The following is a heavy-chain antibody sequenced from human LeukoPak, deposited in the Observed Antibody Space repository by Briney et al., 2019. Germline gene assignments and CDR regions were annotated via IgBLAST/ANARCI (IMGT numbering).Heavy chain of an antibody. CDR3: AREGGPYRPLDY. Sequence: PSETLSLTCGVSGGSITSTNYWTWVRQPPGKGLEWIGEVNLQGSTNYNPSLMGRVAISVDMSANHISLQLTSVTAADTAVYYCAREGGPYRPLDYSGQGTLVTVSS. CDR1: GGSITSTNY. J-gene: IGHJ4*02. V-gene: IGHV4-4*02. CDR2: VNLQGST.